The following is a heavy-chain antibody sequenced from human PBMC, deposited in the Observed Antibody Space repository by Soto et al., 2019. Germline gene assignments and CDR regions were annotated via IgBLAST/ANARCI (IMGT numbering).Heavy chain of an antibody. Sequence: PGGSMRLPCAVSGFAFSDNYMSWIRPAQGKGIEWVSYISSSSSYTNYADSVKGRFTISRDNAKNSLYLQMNSLRAEDTAVYYCARANRMYYDILTGPFYFDYWGQGTLVTVSS. CDR1: GFAFSDNY. CDR3: ARANRMYYDILTGPFYFDY. V-gene: IGHV3-11*06. CDR2: ISSSSSYT. D-gene: IGHD3-9*01. J-gene: IGHJ4*02.